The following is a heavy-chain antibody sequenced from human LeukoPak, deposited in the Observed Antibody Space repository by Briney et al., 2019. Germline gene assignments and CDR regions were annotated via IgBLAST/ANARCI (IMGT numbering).Heavy chain of an antibody. CDR3: AYDANYYDSSGFFIPFDY. CDR1: GFTFSRFG. J-gene: IGHJ4*02. V-gene: IGHV3-23*01. D-gene: IGHD3-22*01. CDR2: ISGNGHQT. Sequence: PGRSLRLSCSAPGFTFSRFGMTWVRHVPGKGLDWVSTISGNGHQTYYGDSVKGRFSVSRDNSKNILYLHMNSLRADDSALYYFAYDANYYDSSGFFIPFDYWGQGTLVTVSS.